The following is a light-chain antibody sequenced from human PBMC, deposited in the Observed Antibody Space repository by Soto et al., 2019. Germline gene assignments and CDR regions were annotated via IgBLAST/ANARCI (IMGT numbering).Light chain of an antibody. CDR2: GAS. Sequence: EIVLTQSPGTLSLSPGERATLSCRASQSVSSSYLAWYQQKPGQAPRLLIYGASSRATGIPDRFSGSGSGTDFTVTIIRLEPEDFAGLTRLTFGGGTKVEIK. V-gene: IGKV3-20*01. CDR1: QSVSSSY. CDR3: LT. J-gene: IGKJ4*01.